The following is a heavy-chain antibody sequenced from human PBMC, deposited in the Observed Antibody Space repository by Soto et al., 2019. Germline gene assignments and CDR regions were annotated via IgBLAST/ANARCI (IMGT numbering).Heavy chain of an antibody. CDR1: GGSISSGGYY. V-gene: IGHV4-31*03. J-gene: IGHJ4*02. CDR3: AREKIGYCTNGSCYTYYDY. D-gene: IGHD2-8*01. CDR2: IYYSGST. Sequence: SETLSLTCTVSGGSISSGGYYWSWVRQHPRKGLEWSGYIYYSGSTYYNPSLKSRVTISVDTSKNQFSLKLSFVTAADTAVYYCAREKIGYCTNGSCYTYYDYWGQGXLVTFSS.